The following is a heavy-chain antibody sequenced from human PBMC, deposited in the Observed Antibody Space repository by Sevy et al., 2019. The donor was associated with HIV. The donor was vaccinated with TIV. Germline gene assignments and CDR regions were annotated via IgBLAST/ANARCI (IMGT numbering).Heavy chain of an antibody. Sequence: SQTLSLTCAISGDSVSSNSAAWNWIRQSPSGGLEWLGRTYYRSKWYNDYAVSVKSRITINPDTSKNQFSLQLNSVTPVDTAVYYCARGTPYSSSSELDEGLFDYWGQGTLVTVSS. CDR3: ARGTPYSSSSELDEGLFDY. V-gene: IGHV6-1*01. CDR1: GDSVSSNSAA. D-gene: IGHD6-6*01. J-gene: IGHJ4*02. CDR2: TYYRSKWYN.